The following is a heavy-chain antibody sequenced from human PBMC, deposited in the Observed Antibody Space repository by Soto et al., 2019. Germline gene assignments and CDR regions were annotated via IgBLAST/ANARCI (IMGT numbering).Heavy chain of an antibody. Sequence: SVQVSCKASGGTFSSYAISWVRQAPGQGLEWMGWLIPIFGTANYAQKVQGRVTITADKSTSTAYMELSSLRSEDTAVEDVAREYVATSSPFDGWGQASLFTVAS. J-gene: IGHJ4*02. CDR3: AREYVATSSPFDG. V-gene: IGHV1-69*06. D-gene: IGHD5-12*01. CDR2: LIPIFGTA. CDR1: GGTFSSYA.